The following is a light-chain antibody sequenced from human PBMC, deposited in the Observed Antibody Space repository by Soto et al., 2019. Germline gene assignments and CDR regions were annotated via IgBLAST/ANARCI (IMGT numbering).Light chain of an antibody. CDR2: GGS. Sequence: EIVLTQSPGTLSLSPGERANLSCRASQRIRFNYLDWYRQKPGQAPRLLIYGGSTRAAGIPDRFSGSGSGTDFTLSNSSLEPEDFAVYYCHQTDDSPLTFGQGTKVEI. V-gene: IGKV3-20*01. CDR3: HQTDDSPLT. J-gene: IGKJ1*01. CDR1: QRIRFNY.